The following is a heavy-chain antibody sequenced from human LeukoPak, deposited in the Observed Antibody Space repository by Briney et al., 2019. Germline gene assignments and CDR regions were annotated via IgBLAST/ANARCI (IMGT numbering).Heavy chain of an antibody. CDR1: GGTFSSYA. J-gene: IGHJ4*02. Sequence: SVKVSCKASGGTFSSYAISWVRQAPGQGLEWMGGIIPIFGTANYAQKFQGRVTITTDESTSTAYMELSSLRSEDTAVYYCARGRGGATGFDYWGQGTLVTVSS. D-gene: IGHD1-26*01. CDR2: IIPIFGTA. CDR3: ARGRGGATGFDY. V-gene: IGHV1-69*05.